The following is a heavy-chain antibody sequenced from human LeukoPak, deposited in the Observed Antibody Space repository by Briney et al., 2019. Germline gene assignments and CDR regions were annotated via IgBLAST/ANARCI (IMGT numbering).Heavy chain of an antibody. V-gene: IGHV4-4*09. CDR2: IYTSGST. J-gene: IGHJ4*02. CDR3: AGGPTVTPDY. CDR1: GGSISSYY. Sequence: SETLSLTCTVSGGSISSYYWSWIRQPPGKGLEWIGYIYTSGSTNYNPSLRSRVTISVDTSKNQFSLKLSSVTAADTAVYYCAGGPTVTPDYWGQGTLVTVSS. D-gene: IGHD4-23*01.